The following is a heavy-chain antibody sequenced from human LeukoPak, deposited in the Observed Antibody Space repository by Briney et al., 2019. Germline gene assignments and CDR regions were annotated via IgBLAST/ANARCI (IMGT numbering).Heavy chain of an antibody. Sequence: GGSLRLSCAASGFTFDDYAMHWVRQAPGKGLEWVSGISWNSGSIGYADSVKGRFTISRDNAKNSLYLQMNSLRAEDMALYYCAKSPSLRAAIDYWGQGTLVTVSS. CDR3: AKSPSLRAAIDY. CDR2: ISWNSGSI. J-gene: IGHJ4*02. CDR1: GFTFDDYA. V-gene: IGHV3-9*03. D-gene: IGHD2-15*01.